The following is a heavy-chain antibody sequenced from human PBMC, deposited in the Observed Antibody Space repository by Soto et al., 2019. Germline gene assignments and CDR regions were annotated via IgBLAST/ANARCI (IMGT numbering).Heavy chain of an antibody. Sequence: QVQLVQSGAEVKKPGSSVKVSCKASGGTLSSYAISWVRQAPGQGLEWMGGIIPIFGTANYAQKFQGRVTITADESTSTAYMELSSLRSEDTAVYYCARDPDYYDSSGPRNFDYWGQGTLVTVSS. CDR1: GGTLSSYA. D-gene: IGHD3-22*01. J-gene: IGHJ4*02. CDR3: ARDPDYYDSSGPRNFDY. V-gene: IGHV1-69*01. CDR2: IIPIFGTA.